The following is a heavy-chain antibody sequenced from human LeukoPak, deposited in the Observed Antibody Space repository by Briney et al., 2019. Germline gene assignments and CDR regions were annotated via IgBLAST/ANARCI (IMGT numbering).Heavy chain of an antibody. CDR2: IRYDGSNK. J-gene: IGHJ5*02. V-gene: IGHV3-30*02. Sequence: GGSLRLSCAASGFTFSSFGMHWVRQAPGKGLEWVAYIRYDGSNKKYADSLEGRFTISRDNSKNALYLQIDSLRPEDTAVYYCAKKSGAAFYNWFDPWGQGTLVTASS. CDR1: GFTFSSFG. D-gene: IGHD1-26*01. CDR3: AKKSGAAFYNWFDP.